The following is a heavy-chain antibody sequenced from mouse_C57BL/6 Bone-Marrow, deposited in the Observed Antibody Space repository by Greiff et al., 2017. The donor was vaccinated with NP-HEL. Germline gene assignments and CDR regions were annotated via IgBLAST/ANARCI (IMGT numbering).Heavy chain of an antibody. V-gene: IGHV1-64*01. CDR2: IHPNSGST. D-gene: IGHD1-1*01. Sequence: VQLQQPGAELVKPGASVKLSCKASGYTFTSYWMHWVKQRPGQGLEWIGMIHPNSGSTNYNEKFKSKATLTVYKSSSTAYMQLSSLTSEDSAVYNCARQDYGSSYDYAMDYWGQVTSVTVSS. J-gene: IGHJ4*01. CDR3: ARQDYGSSYDYAMDY. CDR1: GYTFTSYW.